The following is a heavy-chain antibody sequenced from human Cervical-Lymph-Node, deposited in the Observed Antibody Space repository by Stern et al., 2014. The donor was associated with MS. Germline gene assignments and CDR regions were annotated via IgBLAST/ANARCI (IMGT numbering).Heavy chain of an antibody. CDR3: ARAGGSKDDF. CDR1: GFTFSDYY. J-gene: IGHJ4*02. Sequence: QVQLVQSGGGLVKPGGSLRLSCAASGFTFSDYYMNWIRQAPGKGLEWISYISGRDGTIFYADSVKGRFTISRDNAKKSLYLQLNSLRAEDTAVYYCARAGGSKDDFWGQGTLVTVSS. D-gene: IGHD3-10*01. V-gene: IGHV3-11*01. CDR2: ISGRDGTI.